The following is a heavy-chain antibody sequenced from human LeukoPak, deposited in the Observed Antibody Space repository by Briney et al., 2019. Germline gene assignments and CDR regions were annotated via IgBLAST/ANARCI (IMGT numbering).Heavy chain of an antibody. V-gene: IGHV1-2*02. Sequence: ASVKVSCKASGYTFTGYYMHWVRQAPGQGLEWMGWINPSSGGTNYAQKFQGRVTMTEDTSTDTAYMELSSLRSEDTAVYFCATVSFWGQGTLVTVSS. CDR1: GYTFTGYY. D-gene: IGHD1-1*01. CDR2: INPSSGGT. CDR3: ATVSF. J-gene: IGHJ4*01.